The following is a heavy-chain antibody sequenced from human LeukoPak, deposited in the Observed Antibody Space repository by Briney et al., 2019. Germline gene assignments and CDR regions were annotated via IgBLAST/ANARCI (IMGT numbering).Heavy chain of an antibody. V-gene: IGHV3-21*01. D-gene: IGHD6-13*01. Sequence: PGGSLRLSCAASGFTFSSYSMNWVRQAPGKGLEWVSSIDTSGSYIYYADSVKGRFTISRDNAKNSLYLQMNSLRAEDTAVYYCASERGTLVFDYWGQGTLVTVSS. CDR3: ASERGTLVFDY. CDR1: GFTFSSYS. CDR2: IDTSGSYI. J-gene: IGHJ4*02.